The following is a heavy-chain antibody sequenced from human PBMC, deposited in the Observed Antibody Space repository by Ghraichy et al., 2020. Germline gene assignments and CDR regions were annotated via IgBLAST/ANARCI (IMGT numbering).Heavy chain of an antibody. CDR3: ARPEVVVPAARMSYAFDI. D-gene: IGHD2-2*01. V-gene: IGHV4-39*01. CDR1: GGSISSSSYY. CDR2: IYYSGST. Sequence: SQTLSLTCTVSGGSISSSSYYWGWIRQPPGKGLEWIGSIYYSGSTYYNPSLKSRVTISVDTSKNQFSLKLSSVTAADTAVYYCARPEVVVPAARMSYAFDIWGQGTMVTVSS. J-gene: IGHJ3*02.